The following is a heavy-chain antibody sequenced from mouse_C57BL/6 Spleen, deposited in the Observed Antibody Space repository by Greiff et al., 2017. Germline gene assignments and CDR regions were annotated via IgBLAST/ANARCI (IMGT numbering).Heavy chain of an antibody. J-gene: IGHJ3*01. CDR3: ERGGDEGVAY. V-gene: IGHV1-80*01. CDR2: IYPGDGDT. CDR1: GYAFSSYW. Sequence: QVQLQQSGAELVKPGASVKISCKASGYAFSSYWMNWVKQRPGKGLEWIGQIYPGDGDTNYNDKFKGKATLTADKSSSTAYMQLSILTAEASAVYFCERGGDEGVAYWGQGTLVTVSA. D-gene: IGHD3-3*01.